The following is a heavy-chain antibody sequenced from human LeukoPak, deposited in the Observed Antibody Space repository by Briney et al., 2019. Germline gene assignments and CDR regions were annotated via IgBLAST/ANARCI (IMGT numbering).Heavy chain of an antibody. V-gene: IGHV3-30*01. J-gene: IGHJ4*02. CDR3: ARTGCSGGSCYSWLDY. Sequence: GRSLRLSCAASGFTFSSYAMHWVRQAPGKGREWVAVISYDGSNKYYADSVKGRFTISRDNSKNTLYLQMNSLRGEDTAVYYCARTGCSGGSCYSWLDYWGQGTLVTVSS. CDR2: ISYDGSNK. CDR1: GFTFSSYA. D-gene: IGHD2-15*01.